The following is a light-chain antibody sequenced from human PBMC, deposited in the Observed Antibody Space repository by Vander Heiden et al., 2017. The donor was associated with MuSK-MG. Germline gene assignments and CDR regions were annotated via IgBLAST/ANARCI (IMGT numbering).Light chain of an antibody. J-gene: IGKJ4*01. V-gene: IGKV3-20*01. Sequence: ESVFTQSPGTLSLSPGERATLSCRASQSVSSSYLAWYQQKPGQAPRLLIYGASSRATGIPDRFSGSGSGTDFTLTISRLEPEDFAVYYCQQYGSLSLTFGGGTKVEIK. CDR3: QQYGSLSLT. CDR1: QSVSSSY. CDR2: GAS.